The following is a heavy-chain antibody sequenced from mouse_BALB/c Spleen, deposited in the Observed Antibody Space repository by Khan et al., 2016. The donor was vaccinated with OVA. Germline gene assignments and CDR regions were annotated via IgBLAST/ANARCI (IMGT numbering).Heavy chain of an antibody. CDR2: ISYSGST. Sequence: EVQLQESGPGLVKPSQSLSLTCTVTGYSITSDYAWNWIRQFPGNTLEWMGYISYSGSTNYNPSLKSRISITRDTSKNQFILQFNSVTTEDTATYYCARDGSRYNYAMDDWGQGTSVTVSS. J-gene: IGHJ4*01. CDR3: ARDGSRYNYAMDD. D-gene: IGHD2-3*01. CDR1: GYSITSDYA. V-gene: IGHV3-2*02.